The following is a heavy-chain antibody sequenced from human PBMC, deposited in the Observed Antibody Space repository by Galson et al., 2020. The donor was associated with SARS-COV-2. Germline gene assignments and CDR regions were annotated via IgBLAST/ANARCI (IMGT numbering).Heavy chain of an antibody. J-gene: IGHJ4*02. Sequence: GGSLRLSCAASGFTFSSYAMHWVRQAPGKGLEWVAVISYDGSNKYYADSVKGRFTISRDNSKNTLYLQMNSLRAEDTAVYYCAREIEMATISSFDYWGQGTRVTVSS. CDR2: ISYDGSNK. V-gene: IGHV3-30*01. CDR1: GFTFSSYA. D-gene: IGHD5-12*01. CDR3: AREIEMATISSFDY.